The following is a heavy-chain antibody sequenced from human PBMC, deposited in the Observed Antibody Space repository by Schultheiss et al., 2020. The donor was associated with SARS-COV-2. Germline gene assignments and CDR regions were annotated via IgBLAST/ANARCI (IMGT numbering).Heavy chain of an antibody. CDR2: ISGSGGST. CDR1: GFTFSSYA. D-gene: IGHD2-8*01. CDR3: AKWGDCTNGVCYGGFDY. J-gene: IGHJ4*02. Sequence: GGSLRLSCAASGFTFSSYAMHWVRQAPGKGLEWVSAISGSGGSTYYADSVKGRFTISRDNSKNTLYLQMNSLRAEDTAVYYCAKWGDCTNGVCYGGFDYWGQGTLVTVSS. V-gene: IGHV3-23*01.